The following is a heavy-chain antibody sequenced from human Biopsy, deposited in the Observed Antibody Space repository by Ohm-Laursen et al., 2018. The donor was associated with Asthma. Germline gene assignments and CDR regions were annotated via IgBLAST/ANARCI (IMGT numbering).Heavy chain of an antibody. CDR1: GRHFGSYN. V-gene: IGHV3-30-3*01. D-gene: IGHD3-22*01. Sequence: SLRLSCAASGRHFGSYNMHWARQAPGKGLEWVAVITFDGSTQYYGDSVKGRFTISRDNSKNMLFLQMNSLRAEDTAVYYCAKARIHHFYDSSGYYQHDWGQGTLVTVSS. CDR2: ITFDGSTQ. J-gene: IGHJ4*02. CDR3: AKARIHHFYDSSGYYQHD.